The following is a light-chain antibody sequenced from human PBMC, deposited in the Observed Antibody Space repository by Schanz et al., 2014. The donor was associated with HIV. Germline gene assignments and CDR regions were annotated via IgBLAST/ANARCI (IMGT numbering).Light chain of an antibody. J-gene: IGKJ3*01. CDR2: GAS. CDR1: QSVSSSY. CDR3: QQYGSSPWT. V-gene: IGKV3-20*01. Sequence: EIELTQSPGTLSLSPGERATLSCRASQSVSSSYLAWYQQKPGQAPRLLIYGASSRATGIPDRFRGSGSGTDFTLTISRVEPEDYAVYYCQQYGSSPWTFGPGTKVDLK.